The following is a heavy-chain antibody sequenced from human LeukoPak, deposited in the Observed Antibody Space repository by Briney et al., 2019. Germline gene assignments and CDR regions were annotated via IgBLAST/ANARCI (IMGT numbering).Heavy chain of an antibody. CDR3: ARDNYYDSSGFDY. J-gene: IGHJ4*02. Sequence: GGSLTLSCTASGFPFNRFAMSWVRQAPGKGLEWVSVIYSGGSTYYADSVKGRFTISRDNSKNTLYLQMNSLRAEDTAVYYCARDNYYDSSGFDYWGQGTLVTVSS. V-gene: IGHV3-66*02. D-gene: IGHD3-22*01. CDR2: IYSGGST. CDR1: GFPFNRFA.